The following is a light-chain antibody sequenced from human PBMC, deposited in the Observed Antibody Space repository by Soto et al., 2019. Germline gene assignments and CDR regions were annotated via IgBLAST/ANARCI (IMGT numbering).Light chain of an antibody. V-gene: IGKV1-39*01. Sequence: DIQMPQSPSSLSASVGDRVTITCRASQSISNYLNWYRQKPGKAPKLLIYAASSLQGDVPSRFSGSGSGTDFTLTITSLQPDDFATYYCQQSYSTPLTFGPGTKVDIK. CDR3: QQSYSTPLT. CDR1: QSISNY. CDR2: AAS. J-gene: IGKJ3*01.